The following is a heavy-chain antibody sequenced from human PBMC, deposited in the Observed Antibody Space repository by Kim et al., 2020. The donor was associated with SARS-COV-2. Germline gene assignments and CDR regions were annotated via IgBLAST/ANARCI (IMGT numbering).Heavy chain of an antibody. D-gene: IGHD3-16*01. Sequence: STYNADSVKGRCTIARDNARNSLYLQRNSRRAEDTAVYYCARSRFGGVTNWGQRTLVTVSS. CDR3: ARSRFGGVTN. V-gene: IGHV3-53*01. J-gene: IGHJ1*01. CDR2: ST.